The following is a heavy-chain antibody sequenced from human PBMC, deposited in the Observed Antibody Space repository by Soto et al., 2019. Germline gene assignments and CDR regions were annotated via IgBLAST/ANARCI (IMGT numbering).Heavy chain of an antibody. J-gene: IGHJ6*02. V-gene: IGHV1-69*01. CDR3: ARGETYLGV. D-gene: IGHD3-16*01. CDR1: RDTFNKYA. Sequence: QVQLVQSGAEVKKPGSSVKVSCKTSRDTFNKYAFNWVRQAPGQGLEWMGWIIPTFSSRNYAEKFQGRVTITADDSTSTAYMELRSLRFEDTAVYYCARGETYLGVWGQGTTVTVSS. CDR2: IIPTFSSR.